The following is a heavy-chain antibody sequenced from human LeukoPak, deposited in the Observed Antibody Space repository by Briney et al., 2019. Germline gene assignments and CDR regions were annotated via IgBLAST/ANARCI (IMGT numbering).Heavy chain of an antibody. CDR2: IFSST. J-gene: IGHJ4*02. Sequence: GGSLRLSCTVSGYTVSSNSMSWVRQAPGKGLEWVSFIFSSTHYSDSVKGRFTISRDNSKNTLYLQMNSLRAEDTAVYYCAKHSLFSSGYQDYWGQGTLVTVSS. V-gene: IGHV3-53*01. D-gene: IGHD3-22*01. CDR3: AKHSLFSSGYQDY. CDR1: GYTVSSNS.